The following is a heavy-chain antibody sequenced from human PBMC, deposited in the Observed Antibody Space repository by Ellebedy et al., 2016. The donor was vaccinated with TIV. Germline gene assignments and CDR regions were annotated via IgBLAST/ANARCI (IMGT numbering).Heavy chain of an antibody. V-gene: IGHV3-23*01. Sequence: PGGSLRLSCAASGISLRSYAMSWVRQAPGKGLEWVSTIGGTGGTTYYRESVKGRFTVSRDTSRNTLYLKMSSLRAEDTAVYYCAKLPVAYNWNYADDYWGQGTLVTVSS. CDR1: GISLRSYA. CDR2: IGGTGGTT. CDR3: AKLPVAYNWNYADDY. J-gene: IGHJ4*02. D-gene: IGHD1-7*01.